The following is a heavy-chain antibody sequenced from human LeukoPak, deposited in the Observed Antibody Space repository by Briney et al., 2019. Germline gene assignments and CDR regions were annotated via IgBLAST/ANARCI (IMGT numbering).Heavy chain of an antibody. CDR1: GYTFTSHG. V-gene: IGHV1-2*02. CDR2: INPNSGGT. Sequence: ASVKVSCKALGYTFTSHGISWVRQAPGQGLEWMGWINPNSGGTYYSQKFQGRVSMTRDTSISTAYVELSSLRSDDTAVYYCSKDRQGRSEYSTNWYYFDYWGQGTLVTVSS. D-gene: IGHD6-13*01. CDR3: SKDRQGRSEYSTNWYYFDY. J-gene: IGHJ4*02.